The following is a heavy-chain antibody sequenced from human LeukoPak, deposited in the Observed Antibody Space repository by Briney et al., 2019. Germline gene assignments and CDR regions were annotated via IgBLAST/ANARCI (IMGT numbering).Heavy chain of an antibody. D-gene: IGHD3-9*01. Sequence: LSQTLSLTCTVSGGSISSGDYYWSWIRQPPGKGLEWIGYIYYSGSTYYNPSLKSRVTISVDTSKNQFSLKLSSVTAADTAVYYCARAPLTGYQIDYWGQGTLVTVSS. CDR3: ARAPLTGYQIDY. CDR1: GGSISSGDYY. CDR2: IYYSGST. J-gene: IGHJ4*02. V-gene: IGHV4-30-4*01.